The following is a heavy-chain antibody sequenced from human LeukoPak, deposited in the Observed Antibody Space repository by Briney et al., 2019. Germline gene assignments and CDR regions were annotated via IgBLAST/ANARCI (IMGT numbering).Heavy chain of an antibody. D-gene: IGHD3-3*01. J-gene: IGHJ4*02. CDR3: ARDGGYDFWSGYYQDY. V-gene: IGHV3-30-3*01. CDR2: ISYDANIGSNK. Sequence: GRSLRLSCATSGFTFSRYAMHWVRQAPGKGLEWVALISYDANIGSNKYYADSVKGRFTISRDNSKNTLYLQMNSLRAEDTAVYYCARDGGYDFWSGYYQDYWGQGTLVTVSS. CDR1: GFTFSRYA.